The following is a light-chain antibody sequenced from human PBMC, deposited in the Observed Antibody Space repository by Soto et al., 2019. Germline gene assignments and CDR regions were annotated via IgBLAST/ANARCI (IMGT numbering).Light chain of an antibody. CDR3: QQRYAWPLT. CDR1: QSVNNY. J-gene: IGKJ4*01. CDR2: DAS. V-gene: IGKV3-11*01. Sequence: EIVLTQSPATLSLSPGERATLSCRASQSVNNYLAWYQQKPGQAPRLLIYDASNRATGIAARFSGTGSGTDFTLTISMLEPEDFAVYYCQQRYAWPLTFGGGTKVEIK.